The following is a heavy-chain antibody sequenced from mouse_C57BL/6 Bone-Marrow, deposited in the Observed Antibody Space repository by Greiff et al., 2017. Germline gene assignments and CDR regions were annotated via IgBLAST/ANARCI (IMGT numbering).Heavy chain of an antibody. CDR1: GYAFTNYL. V-gene: IGHV1-54*01. Sequence: VQLQQSGAELVRPGTSVKVSCKASGYAFTNYLIEWVKQRPGQGLEWIGVINPGSGGTNYTEKFKGQATLTADKSSSTAYMQLSSLTSEDSAVYFCARSKNWDSWFAYWGQGTLVTVSA. D-gene: IGHD4-1*01. CDR3: ARSKNWDSWFAY. CDR2: INPGSGGT. J-gene: IGHJ3*01.